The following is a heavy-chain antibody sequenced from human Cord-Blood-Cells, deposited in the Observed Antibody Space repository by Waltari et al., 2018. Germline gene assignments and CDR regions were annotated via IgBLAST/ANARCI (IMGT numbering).Heavy chain of an antibody. Sequence: EVQLVESGGGLVQPGGPLKLSCAASGFTFSVSAMPWVRQASGKGLELVGHSRSKANNYATAYAASVKGRFTISRDDSKNTAYLQMNSLKTEDTAVYYCTRHAGNHWGQGTLVTVSS. CDR3: TRHAGNH. CDR2: SRSKANNYAT. V-gene: IGHV3-73*02. J-gene: IGHJ4*02. CDR1: GFTFSVSA.